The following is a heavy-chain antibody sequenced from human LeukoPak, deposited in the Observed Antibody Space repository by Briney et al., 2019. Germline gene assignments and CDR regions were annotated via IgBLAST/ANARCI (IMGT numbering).Heavy chain of an antibody. Sequence: SETLSLTCTVSGGSISSYYWSWIRQPAGKGLEWIGRIYTSGSTNYNPSLKSRVTMSVDTSKNRFSLKLSSVTAADTAVYYCAREVEGSGYYYYGMDVWGQGTTVTVSS. V-gene: IGHV4-4*07. CDR2: IYTSGST. D-gene: IGHD3-10*01. J-gene: IGHJ6*02. CDR1: GGSISSYY. CDR3: AREVEGSGYYYYGMDV.